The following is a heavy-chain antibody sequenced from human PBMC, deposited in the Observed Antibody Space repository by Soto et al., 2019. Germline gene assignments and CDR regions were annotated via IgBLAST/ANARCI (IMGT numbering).Heavy chain of an antibody. J-gene: IGHJ4*02. CDR1: GFPFNSYG. CDR2: IWYDGSNK. Sequence: GGSLRLSCAASGFPFNSYGMHWVRQAPGKGLDWVGVIWYDGSNKDYAESVKGRFTISRDNSKNMLYLQMNSLRADDTAAYYCASSINWGQGTLVTVSS. V-gene: IGHV3-33*03. CDR3: ASSIN.